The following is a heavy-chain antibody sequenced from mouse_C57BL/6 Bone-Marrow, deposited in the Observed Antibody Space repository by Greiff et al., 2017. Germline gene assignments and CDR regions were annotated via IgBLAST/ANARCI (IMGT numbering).Heavy chain of an antibody. V-gene: IGHV1-64*01. CDR1: GYTFTSYW. J-gene: IGHJ4*01. CDR3: ARSRGFYYALDY. CDR2: IHPNRGST. Sequence: QVQLQQPGAELVKPGASVKLSCKASGYTFTSYWMHWVKQRPGQGLEWIGMIHPNRGSTNYNEKFKSKATLTVDKSSSTAYMQLSSLTSEDSAVYYCARSRGFYYALDYWGQGTSVTVSS.